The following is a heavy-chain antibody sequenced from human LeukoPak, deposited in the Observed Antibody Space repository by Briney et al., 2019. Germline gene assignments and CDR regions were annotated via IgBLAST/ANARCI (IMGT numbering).Heavy chain of an antibody. CDR3: AKLTGDDFWSGYEYYFDY. D-gene: IGHD3-3*01. J-gene: IGHJ4*02. CDR1: GFTFSSYA. V-gene: IGHV3-23*01. CDR2: ISGSGGST. Sequence: GGSLRLSCAASGFTFSSYAMSWVRQAPGKGLEWVSAISGSGGSTYYADSVKGRFTISRDNSKNTLYLQMNSLRAEDTAVYYCAKLTGDDFWSGYEYYFDYWGQGTLVTVSS.